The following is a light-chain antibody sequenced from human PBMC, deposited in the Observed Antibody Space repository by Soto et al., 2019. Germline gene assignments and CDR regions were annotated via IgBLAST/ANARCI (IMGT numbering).Light chain of an antibody. V-gene: IGKV1-27*01. CDR2: GAS. Sequence: DFQMTQSPLSLSASVGDRVTITCRASQGISTYLAWYQQKPGKVPKLLISGASTLQSGVTSRFSGTGSGTDFTLTISNLQPEDVATYYCQKHNGAPFTFGPGTKVDIK. CDR1: QGISTY. J-gene: IGKJ3*01. CDR3: QKHNGAPFT.